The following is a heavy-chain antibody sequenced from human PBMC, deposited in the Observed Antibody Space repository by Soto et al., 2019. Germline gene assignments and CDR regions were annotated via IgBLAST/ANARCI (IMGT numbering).Heavy chain of an antibody. J-gene: IGHJ6*02. D-gene: IGHD3-10*01. CDR1: GYTFTSYG. Sequence: ASVKVSCKASGYTFTSYGISWVRQAPGQGLEWMGWISPYNGNTNYAQKLQGRVTMTTDTSTSTAYMDLRSLRPDDTAVYYCARGIGGWFGVAYYYGMDVWGQGTTVTVSS. CDR3: ARGIGGWFGVAYYYGMDV. CDR2: ISPYNGNT. V-gene: IGHV1-18*01.